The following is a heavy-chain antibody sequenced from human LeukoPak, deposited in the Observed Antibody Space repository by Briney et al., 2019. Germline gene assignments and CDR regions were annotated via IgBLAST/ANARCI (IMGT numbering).Heavy chain of an antibody. CDR1: GFSLKAYA. Sequence: KSGGSLRLSCATSGFSLKAYAMHWIRQAPGKGLEWVATLAHDGVNKYYLDSVKGRFTISRDSSDTLDLQMNSLRPEDTAVYYCARDWGASDWYNWFDPWGQGTLVIVDS. V-gene: IGHV3-30*19. CDR2: LAHDGVNK. J-gene: IGHJ5*02. CDR3: ARDWGASDWYNWFDP. D-gene: IGHD3-9*01.